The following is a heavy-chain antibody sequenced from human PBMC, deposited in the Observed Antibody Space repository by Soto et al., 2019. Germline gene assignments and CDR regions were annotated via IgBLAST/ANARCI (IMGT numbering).Heavy chain of an antibody. CDR1: GFTFSSYS. CDR2: ISSSSSYI. J-gene: IGHJ6*02. CDR3: ARDQWIAARGPEAYYYYYGMDV. Sequence: PGGSLRLSCAASGFTFSSYSMNWVRQAPGKGLEWVSSISSSSSYIYYADSVKGRFTISRDNAKNSLYLQMNSLRAEDTAVYYCARDQWIAARGPEAYYYYYGMDVWGQGTTVTVSS. D-gene: IGHD6-6*01. V-gene: IGHV3-21*01.